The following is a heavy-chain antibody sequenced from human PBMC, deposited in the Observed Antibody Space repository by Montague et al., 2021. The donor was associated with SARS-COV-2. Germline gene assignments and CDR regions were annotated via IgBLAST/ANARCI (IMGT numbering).Heavy chain of an antibody. CDR2: IYHSGTT. CDR3: ARVVSGPHTRGHSYGHLTSETGPNYFDD. Sequence: TLSLTCAVSGGSIISGGYSWSWIRQPPGKGLEWIGYIYHSGTTYYNPSLKTRLTISVDRSKNQFSLRLTSVTAADTSVYYCARVVSGPHTRGHSYGHLTSETGPNYFDDWGQGTLVTVSS. J-gene: IGHJ4*02. CDR1: GGSIISGGYS. D-gene: IGHD5-18*01. V-gene: IGHV4-30-2*01.